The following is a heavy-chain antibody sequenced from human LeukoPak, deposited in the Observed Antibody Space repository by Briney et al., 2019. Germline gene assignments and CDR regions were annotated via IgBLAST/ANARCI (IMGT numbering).Heavy chain of an antibody. V-gene: IGHV3-30*03. Sequence: GGSLRLSCAASGFTFSNYGMHWVRQAPGKGLEWVAVISYDGSHEYFADSVKGRFTISRDNSKNTLYLQMNSLRAEDTAVYYCARDLGAKDDYWGQGTLVTVSS. J-gene: IGHJ4*02. CDR2: ISYDGSHE. CDR3: ARDLGAKDDY. CDR1: GFTFSNYG.